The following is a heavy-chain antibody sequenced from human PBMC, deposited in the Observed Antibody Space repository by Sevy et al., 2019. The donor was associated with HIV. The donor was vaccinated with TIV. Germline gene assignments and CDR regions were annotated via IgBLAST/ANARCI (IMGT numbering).Heavy chain of an antibody. V-gene: IGHV1-18*01. CDR3: AREAGGGYSYGYFDY. CDR1: GYTFTSYG. D-gene: IGHD5-18*01. CDR2: ISAYNGNT. Sequence: ASVKVSCKASGYTFTSYGISWVRQAPGQGLEWMGWISAYNGNTNYAQKLQGRVTMTTDTSTSTAYMELRSLRSDDPAVYYCAREAGGGYSYGYFDYWGQGTLVTVSS. J-gene: IGHJ4*02.